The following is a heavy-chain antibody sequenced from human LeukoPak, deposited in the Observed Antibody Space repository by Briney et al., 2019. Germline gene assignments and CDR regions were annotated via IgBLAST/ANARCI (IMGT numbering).Heavy chain of an antibody. CDR1: RGSINNYG. CDR2: LYNSGST. J-gene: IGHJ6*02. D-gene: IGHD6-13*01. Sequence: SETLSLTCTVSRGSINNYGWTWIRQPPGRGLEWIGDLYNSGSTSYDPSLNSRLTISADTSNKQFFLRLRSVTAADTAVYYCARLSHIAAAGAYSYYSLDVWGQGTTVTVSS. CDR3: ARLSHIAAAGAYSYYSLDV. V-gene: IGHV4-59*13.